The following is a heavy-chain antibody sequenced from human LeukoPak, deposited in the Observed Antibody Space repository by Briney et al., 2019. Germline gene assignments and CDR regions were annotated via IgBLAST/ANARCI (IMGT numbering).Heavy chain of an antibody. V-gene: IGHV3-23*01. Sequence: GGSLRLSCAASGFTFSSYAMTWVRQAPGKGLEWVSSVSGTGGRTYYADSVSGRFTISRDNSKNTLYLQMNSLRAEDTAVYYCAKDSRGYFDWLLQYYFDYWGQGTLVTVSS. CDR2: VSGTGGRT. D-gene: IGHD3-9*01. J-gene: IGHJ4*02. CDR3: AKDSRGYFDWLLQYYFDY. CDR1: GFTFSSYA.